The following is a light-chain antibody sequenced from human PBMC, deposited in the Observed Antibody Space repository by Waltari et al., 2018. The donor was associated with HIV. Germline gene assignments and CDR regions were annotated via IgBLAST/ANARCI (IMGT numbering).Light chain of an antibody. Sequence: NFMLTQPHSVSESPGKTVTISSTRSSGSIASNYVQWYQQRPGSSPTTVIYEDNQRPAGIPDRFSASNDSTSISASLTGSGLKTEYDANYYCQSYDNSNLLFGRGTKLTVL. CDR3: QSYDNSNLL. V-gene: IGLV6-57*01. CDR1: SGSIASNY. J-gene: IGLJ3*02. CDR2: EDN.